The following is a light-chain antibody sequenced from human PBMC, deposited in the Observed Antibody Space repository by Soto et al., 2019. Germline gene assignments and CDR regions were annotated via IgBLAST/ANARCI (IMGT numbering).Light chain of an antibody. V-gene: IGLV3-27*01. CDR1: VLAKKY. J-gene: IGLJ2*01. CDR2: KDS. Sequence: SYELTQPSSVSVSPGQTARVTRSGDVLAKKYARWFQQKPGQAPVLVIYKDSERPSGIPERFSGSSSGTTVTLTISGAQVEDEADYYCYSAADNNRGVFGGGTKLTVL. CDR3: YSAADNNRGV.